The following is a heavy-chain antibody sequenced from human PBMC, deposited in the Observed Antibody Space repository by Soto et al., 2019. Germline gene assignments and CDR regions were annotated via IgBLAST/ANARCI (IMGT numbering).Heavy chain of an antibody. V-gene: IGHV3-33*01. Sequence: GGSMRLCSATSRLAFNSSCMRWLRQSPGKGVESLALIWFHGSNRLYGDYVKGRSTISRDNSKNTLYLQMDSMRADDTAIYYGARGNNHFERGGQGILVTVSS. D-gene: IGHD1-1*01. J-gene: IGHJ4*02. CDR3: ARGNNHFER. CDR2: IWFHGSNR. CDR1: RLAFNSSC.